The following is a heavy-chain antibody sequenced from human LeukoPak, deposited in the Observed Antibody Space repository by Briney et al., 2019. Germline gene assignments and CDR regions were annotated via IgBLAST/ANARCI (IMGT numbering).Heavy chain of an antibody. Sequence: SETLSLTCTVSGGSISSYYWSRIRQPPGKGLEWIGYIYYSGSTNYNPSLKSRVTISVDTSKNQFSLKLSSVTAADTAVYYCARDLEFYGSGSYVNWGQGTLVTVSS. J-gene: IGHJ4*02. CDR2: IYYSGST. D-gene: IGHD3-10*01. V-gene: IGHV4-59*01. CDR1: GGSISSYY. CDR3: ARDLEFYGSGSYVN.